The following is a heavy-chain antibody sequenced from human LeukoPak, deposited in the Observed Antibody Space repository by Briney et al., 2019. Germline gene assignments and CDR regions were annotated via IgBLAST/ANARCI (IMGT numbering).Heavy chain of an antibody. Sequence: GGFLRLSCAASGFTFSSYAMSWVRQAPGKGLEWVSAISGSGGSTYYADSVKGRFTIPRDNSKNTLYLQMNSLRAEDTAVYYCAKKEESAIFDYWGQGTLVTVSS. CDR1: GFTFSSYA. D-gene: IGHD2/OR15-2a*01. CDR2: ISGSGGST. J-gene: IGHJ4*02. CDR3: AKKEESAIFDY. V-gene: IGHV3-23*01.